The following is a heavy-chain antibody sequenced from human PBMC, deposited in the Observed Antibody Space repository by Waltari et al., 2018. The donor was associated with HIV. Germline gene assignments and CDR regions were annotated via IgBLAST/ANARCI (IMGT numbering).Heavy chain of an antibody. CDR2: MWFDGVNK. CDR1: GFIFRSYG. CDR3: ARRPTPFTGYNSFDY. D-gene: IGHD3-9*01. J-gene: IGHJ4*01. Sequence: QVELLESGGGLVQPGGSLRLSCAACGFIFRSYGLQWVRQAAGEGLDWMAVMWFDGVNKYYADSGKGQFTITRDNAKNTLYLEMNSRRAEDTAVYYCARRPTPFTGYNSFDYWGQGTLVTVSS. V-gene: IGHV3-33*01.